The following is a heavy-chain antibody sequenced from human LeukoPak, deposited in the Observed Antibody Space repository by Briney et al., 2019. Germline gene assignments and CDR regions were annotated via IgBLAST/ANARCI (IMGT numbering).Heavy chain of an antibody. D-gene: IGHD1-14*01. CDR3: AKDEPDQLTMYYFDY. J-gene: IGHJ4*02. Sequence: GGSLRLSCAASGFTFSNYAMRWVRQAPGKGLEWVSGISGSGDSTYYADSVKGRFTISRDNSKNTLYLQMNSLRAEDTAVYYCAKDEPDQLTMYYFDYWGQGTLVTVSS. V-gene: IGHV3-23*01. CDR2: ISGSGDST. CDR1: GFTFSNYA.